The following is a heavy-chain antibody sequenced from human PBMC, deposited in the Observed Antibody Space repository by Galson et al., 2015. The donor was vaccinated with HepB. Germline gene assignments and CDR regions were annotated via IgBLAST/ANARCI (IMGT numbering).Heavy chain of an antibody. D-gene: IGHD4-17*01. Sequence: SVKVSCKASGYTFTGYYMHWVRQAPGQGLEWMGWINPNSGGTNYAQKFQGRVTMTRDTSISTAYMELSRLRSDDTAVYYCARDHDYGDYFDYWGQGTLVTVSS. CDR3: ARDHDYGDYFDY. J-gene: IGHJ4*02. CDR1: GYTFTGYY. V-gene: IGHV1-2*02. CDR2: INPNSGGT.